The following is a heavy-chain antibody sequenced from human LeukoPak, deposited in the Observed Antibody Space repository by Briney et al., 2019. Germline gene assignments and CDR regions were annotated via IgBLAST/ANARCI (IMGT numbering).Heavy chain of an antibody. Sequence: GSLRLSCAASGFTFSSYAMHWVRQAPGKGLERVAVISYDGSNKYYADSVKGRFTISRDNSKNTLYLQMNSLRAEDTAVYYCARDTPSYGDYINYYYGMDVWGQGTTVTVSS. J-gene: IGHJ6*02. CDR3: ARDTPSYGDYINYYYGMDV. D-gene: IGHD4-17*01. V-gene: IGHV3-30-3*01. CDR2: ISYDGSNK. CDR1: GFTFSSYA.